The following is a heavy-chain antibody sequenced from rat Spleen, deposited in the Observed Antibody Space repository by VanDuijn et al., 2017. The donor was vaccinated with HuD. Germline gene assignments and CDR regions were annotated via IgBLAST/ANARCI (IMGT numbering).Heavy chain of an antibody. CDR1: GFTFSDYT. J-gene: IGHJ2*01. V-gene: IGHV5S10*01. CDR3: ATQSIIRVPLFDY. D-gene: IGHD4-3*01. Sequence: EVQLVESGGGLVQPGRSLKVSCSASGFTFSDYTMAWVRQAPKKGLEWVATIVYDGTRTYFRDSVKGRFTLSRDNTKSTLYLQMDSLRSEDTATYYCATQSIIRVPLFDYWGQGVMVTVSS. CDR2: IVYDGTRT.